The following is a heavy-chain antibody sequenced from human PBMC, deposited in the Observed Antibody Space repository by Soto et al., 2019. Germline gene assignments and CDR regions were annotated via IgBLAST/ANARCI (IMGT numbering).Heavy chain of an antibody. CDR3: ARDCEYSRSSWGIAVGY. V-gene: IGHV1-18*01. J-gene: IGHJ4*01. CDR1: GYTFTSYG. Sequence: GASVKVSCKASGYTFTSYGLTWVRQAPGQGLEWMGWISAYNGNTNYAQKLQGRVTMTTDTSTRTAYMELRSLRSDDTAVYYCARDCEYSRSSWGIAVGYWGQGTLVTVSS. D-gene: IGHD6-6*01. CDR2: ISAYNGNT.